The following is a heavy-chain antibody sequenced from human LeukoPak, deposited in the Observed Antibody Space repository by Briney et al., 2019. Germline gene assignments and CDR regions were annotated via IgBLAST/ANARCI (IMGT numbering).Heavy chain of an antibody. V-gene: IGHV5-51*01. J-gene: IGHJ6*03. D-gene: IGHD3-9*01. Sequence: GESLKIFSNGSGYSFTSYWIGWGRQMPGKGREWMGSIYPSYYDTRYSPSFQGRVTISTDQSISTAYFQLNRLTASDTAMYYCLSLFTIHILTYHYYYCMDVWRKGTKVTISS. CDR3: LSLFTIHILTYHYYYCMDV. CDR2: IYPSYYDT. CDR1: GYSFTSYW.